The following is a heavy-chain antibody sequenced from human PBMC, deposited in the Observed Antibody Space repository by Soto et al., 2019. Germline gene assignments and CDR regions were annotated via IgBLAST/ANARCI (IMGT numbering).Heavy chain of an antibody. CDR1: GFSLSSIGMG. V-gene: IGHV2-5*02. J-gene: IGHJ4*02. Sequence: QITVKESGLTLVKPTETLTLTCTFSGFSLSSIGMGVGWIRQPPGKALEWLALIYWDDDKRYSPSLSSRLTTTKDPSNNEVDLTMTNMDPLDTATYYCARLTRGVYDSGRLWEKFDYWGQGTLVTVSS. CDR3: ARLTRGVYDSGRLWEKFDY. D-gene: IGHD5-12*01. CDR2: IYWDDDK.